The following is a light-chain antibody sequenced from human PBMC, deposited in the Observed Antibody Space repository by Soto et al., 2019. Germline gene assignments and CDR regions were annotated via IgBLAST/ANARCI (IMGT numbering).Light chain of an antibody. V-gene: IGKV3-20*01. CDR2: DAS. Sequence: EIVLTQSPGTLSLSPGEGATVSCRASQSVNSNLLAWFQQKPGQAPRLLIHDASRRATGIPDRFSGSGSGTDFTLSISRLEPEDFAVYYCHQYVSSPHTFGQGTKLEIK. CDR1: QSVNSNL. CDR3: HQYVSSPHT. J-gene: IGKJ2*01.